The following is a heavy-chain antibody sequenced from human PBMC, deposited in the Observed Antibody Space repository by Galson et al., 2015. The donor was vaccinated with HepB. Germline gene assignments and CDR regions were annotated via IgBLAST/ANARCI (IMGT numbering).Heavy chain of an antibody. V-gene: IGHV3-7*01. J-gene: IGHJ4*02. Sequence: SLRLSCAASGFTFSSYWMSWVRQAPGKGLEWVANIKQDGSEKSYVDSVKGRFTISRDNSKNTLYLQMNSLRAEDTAVYYCARAYIAAADYWGQGTLVTVSS. CDR1: GFTFSSYW. CDR3: ARAYIAAADY. D-gene: IGHD6-13*01. CDR2: IKQDGSEK.